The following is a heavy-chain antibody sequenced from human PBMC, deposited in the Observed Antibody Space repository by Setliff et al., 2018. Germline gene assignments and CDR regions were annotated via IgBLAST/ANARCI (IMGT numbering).Heavy chain of an antibody. CDR2: ISAKNGNR. D-gene: IGHD3-10*01. CDR1: GYTFSSYG. J-gene: IGHJ4*02. Sequence: ASVKVSCKASGYTFSSYGISWVRQAPGQGLEWMGWISAKNGNRNYAQKPQGRVTMTTETSTSTAYMELRSLRSDDTAIYYCARQPSSGSYYNPRPYYFDYWGQGTLVTVSS. V-gene: IGHV1-18*01. CDR3: ARQPSSGSYYNPRPYYFDY.